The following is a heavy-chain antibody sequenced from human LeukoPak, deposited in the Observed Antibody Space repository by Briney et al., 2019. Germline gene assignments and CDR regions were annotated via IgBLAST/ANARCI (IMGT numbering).Heavy chain of an antibody. CDR1: GLSINLFS. J-gene: IGHJ4*02. Sequence: SETLSLTCSVSGLSINLFSWSWIRQPAGKGLEWIGRIYSSGTTFYNPSLKGRVTVSVDKSRNQFSLEMKSVTVADTAVYYCTRGVGAGGYWGQGTQVSVSS. V-gene: IGHV4-4*07. CDR3: TRGVGAGGY. D-gene: IGHD1-26*01. CDR2: IYSSGTT.